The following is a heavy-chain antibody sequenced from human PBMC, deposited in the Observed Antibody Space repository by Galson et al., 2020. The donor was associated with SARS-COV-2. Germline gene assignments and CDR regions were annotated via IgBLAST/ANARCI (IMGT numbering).Heavy chain of an antibody. D-gene: IGHD3-3*01. CDR3: ARGSVFGVVIIDY. J-gene: IGHJ4*02. CDR2: VYSNGGT. CDR1: GGSVSSGSYF. Sequence: LSLTCTVSGGSVSSGSYFWSWIRQPPGRGLEFIGYVYSNGGTQYNPSLNSRVTMSVDTPKNQVSLTLTSVTAADTAVYYCARGSVFGVVIIDYWGQGILVTVSS. V-gene: IGHV4-61*01.